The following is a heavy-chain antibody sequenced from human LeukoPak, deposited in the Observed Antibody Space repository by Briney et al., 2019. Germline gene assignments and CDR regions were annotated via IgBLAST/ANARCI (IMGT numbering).Heavy chain of an antibody. J-gene: IGHJ4*02. V-gene: IGHV1-2*02. CDR2: ITPSGGT. D-gene: IGHD5-24*01. CDR1: GYTFTSYA. Sequence: ASVKVSCMASGYTFTSYAMHWVRQAPGQGLEWMGWITPSGGTNYPQKFQGRVAITRDTSITTAYMDPSRLTSDDTAVYYCARDRYGDGFAHFDYWGQGALVTVSS. CDR3: ARDRYGDGFAHFDY.